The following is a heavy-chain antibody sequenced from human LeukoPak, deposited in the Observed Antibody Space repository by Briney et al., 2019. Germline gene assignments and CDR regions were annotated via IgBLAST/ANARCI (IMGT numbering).Heavy chain of an antibody. CDR1: GFTVSSNY. CDR2: IYSGGNT. V-gene: IGHV3-53*01. Sequence: GGSLRLSCAASGFTVSSNYMNWVRQAPGKGLEWVSVIYSGGNTSYADSVKGRFTISRDNSKNTLYLQMNTLRAEDTAVYYCARVFSSITIFGSGGDYYMDVWGKGTTVTVSS. CDR3: ARVFSSITIFGSGGDYYMDV. D-gene: IGHD3-3*01. J-gene: IGHJ6*03.